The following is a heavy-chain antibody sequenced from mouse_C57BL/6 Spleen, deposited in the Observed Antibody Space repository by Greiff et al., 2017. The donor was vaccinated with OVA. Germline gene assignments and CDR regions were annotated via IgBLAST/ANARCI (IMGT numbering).Heavy chain of an antibody. CDR1: GFTFSSYA. Sequence: VQLQQSGGGLVKPGGSLKLSCAASGFTFSSYAMSWVRQTPEKRLEWVATISDGGSYTYYPDNVKGRFTISRDNAKNNLYLQMSHLKSEDTAMYYCAREQRAMDYWGQGTSVTVSS. J-gene: IGHJ4*01. V-gene: IGHV5-4*01. CDR2: ISDGGSYT. CDR3: AREQRAMDY. D-gene: IGHD6-1*01.